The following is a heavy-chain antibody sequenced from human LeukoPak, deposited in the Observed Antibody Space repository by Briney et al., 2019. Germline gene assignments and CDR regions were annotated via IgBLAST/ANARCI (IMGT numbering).Heavy chain of an antibody. CDR2: IRSTGTIT. V-gene: IGHV3-48*04. Sequence: GGSLRLSCEASGFSISGQSMNWIRQAPGKGLEWVSYIRSTGTITYYADSVKGRFTISRDNARNSLYLQMDSLRAGDTAIYYCAKDQRSGWTRNFDYWGQGTLVTVSS. CDR3: AKDQRSGWTRNFDY. D-gene: IGHD6-19*01. J-gene: IGHJ4*02. CDR1: GFSISGQS.